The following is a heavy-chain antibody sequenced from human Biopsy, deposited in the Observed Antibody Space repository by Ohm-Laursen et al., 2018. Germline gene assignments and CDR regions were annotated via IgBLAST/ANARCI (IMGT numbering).Heavy chain of an antibody. D-gene: IGHD3-10*01. J-gene: IGHJ6*02. CDR3: TRDRRIGEWFGELFAYYYYGTDV. V-gene: IGHV3-7*01. CDR2: IKQDGSQT. Sequence: SLRLSCTASGFTFSSFWMSWVRQAPGKGLEWVANIKQDGSQTEYVDSVKGRFIVSRDNTKNSVYLQMNRLRPEDTAVYYCTRDRRIGEWFGELFAYYYYGTDVWGQGTTVTVSS. CDR1: GFTFSSFW.